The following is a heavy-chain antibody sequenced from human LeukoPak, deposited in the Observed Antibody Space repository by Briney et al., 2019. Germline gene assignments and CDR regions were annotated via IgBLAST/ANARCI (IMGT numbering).Heavy chain of an antibody. CDR1: GFTFNNYA. D-gene: IGHD3-16*01. J-gene: IGHJ4*02. CDR2: ISGSDDTT. Sequence: PGGSLRLSCAVSGFTFNNYAMSWVRQAPGKGLEWVSVISGSDDTTNYADSVKGRFTISRDNSKNTLYLQLNSLRAEDTAVYFCARDNPGLYPFDNWARVPWSPSPQ. CDR3: ARDNPGLYPFDN. V-gene: IGHV3-23*01.